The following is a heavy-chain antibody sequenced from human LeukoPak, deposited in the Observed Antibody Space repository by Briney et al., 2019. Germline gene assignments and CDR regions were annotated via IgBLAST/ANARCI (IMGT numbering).Heavy chain of an antibody. J-gene: IGHJ4*02. D-gene: IGHD3-22*01. Sequence: PGGSLRLSCATSGFSLSRYWMSWVRQTPGKGLEWVANIKEDGSEKFYVDSVKGRFTISRDNSKNTLYLQMNSLRAEDTAVYYCAKDPGYYDSSGYDRVDYWGQGTLVTVSS. CDR3: AKDPGYYDSSGYDRVDY. CDR1: GFSLSRYW. CDR2: IKEDGSEK. V-gene: IGHV3-7*01.